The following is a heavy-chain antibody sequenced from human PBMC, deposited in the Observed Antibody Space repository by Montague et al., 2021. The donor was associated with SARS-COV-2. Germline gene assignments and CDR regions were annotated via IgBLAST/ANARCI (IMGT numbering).Heavy chain of an antibody. CDR3: ARDLGISLSTGRVDAFDV. V-gene: IGHV6-1*01. CDR2: TYYRSKWNT. J-gene: IGHJ3*01. D-gene: IGHD5/OR15-5a*01. CDR1: GDSVSGVSVT. Sequence: CAISGDSVSGVSVTCKWIRQSPSRRFQWLGRTYYRSKWNTDYAVSVRSRITVNSDTSKNQVSLHLTSVTPDDTAVYFCARDLGISLSTGRVDAFDVWGQGTMVTVSS.